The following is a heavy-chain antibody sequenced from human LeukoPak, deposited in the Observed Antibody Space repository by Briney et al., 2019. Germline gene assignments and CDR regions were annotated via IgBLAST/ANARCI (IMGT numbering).Heavy chain of an antibody. D-gene: IGHD4-17*01. J-gene: IGHJ4*02. CDR3: ARAYDYGDYFDY. CDR2: INAGNGNT. Sequence: ASVKVSCKASGGTFSSYAISWVRQAPGQGLEWMGWINAGNGNTKYSQKFQGRVTITRDTSASTAYMELSSLRSEDTAVYYCARAYDYGDYFDYWGQGTLVTVSS. CDR1: GGTFSSYA. V-gene: IGHV1-3*01.